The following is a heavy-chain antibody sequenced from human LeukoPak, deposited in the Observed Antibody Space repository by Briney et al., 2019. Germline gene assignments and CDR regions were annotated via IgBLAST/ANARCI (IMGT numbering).Heavy chain of an antibody. J-gene: IGHJ6*03. V-gene: IGHV1-8*03. D-gene: IGHD5-24*01. Sequence: ASVKVSCKASGYTFTGYYMHWVRQAPGQGLEWMGWMNPNSGNTGYAQKFQGRVTITRNTSISTAYMELSSLRSEDTAVYYCARGLRSRRASYYMDVWGKGTTVTVSS. CDR1: GYTFTGYY. CDR2: MNPNSGNT. CDR3: ARGLRSRRASYYMDV.